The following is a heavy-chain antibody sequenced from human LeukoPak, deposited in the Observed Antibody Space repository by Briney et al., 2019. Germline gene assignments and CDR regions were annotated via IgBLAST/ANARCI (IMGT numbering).Heavy chain of an antibody. V-gene: IGHV1-46*01. CDR1: GYTFTRYY. J-gene: IGHJ4*02. D-gene: IGHD1-26*01. CDR2: INPSGGST. CDR3: ARALGLFDY. Sequence: ASVKVSCKASGYTFTRYYLHWVRQAPGQGLEWMGIINPSGGSTRYAQKFQGTVTMTTDTSTNTAYMELRSLTSDDTAVYYCARALGLFDYWGQGTLVTVSS.